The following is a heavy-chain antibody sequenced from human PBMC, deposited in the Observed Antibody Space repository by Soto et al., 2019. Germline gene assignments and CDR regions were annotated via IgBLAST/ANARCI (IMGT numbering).Heavy chain of an antibody. D-gene: IGHD3-10*02. J-gene: IGHJ4*02. CDR3: ARDRTAAVRGFDY. CDR2: IYYSGST. V-gene: IGHV4-61*01. Sequence: SETLSLTCTVSGGSVSSGSYYWSWIRQPPGKGLEWIGYIYYSGSTNYNPSLKSRVTISVDTSKNQFSLKLSSVTAADTAVYYCARDRTAAVRGFDYWGQGTLVTVSS. CDR1: GGSVSSGSYY.